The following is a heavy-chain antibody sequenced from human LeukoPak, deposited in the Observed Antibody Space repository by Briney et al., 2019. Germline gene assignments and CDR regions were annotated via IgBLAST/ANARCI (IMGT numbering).Heavy chain of an antibody. J-gene: IGHJ4*02. CDR1: GFTFCSYW. CDR3: TRSLNYGFDY. Sequence: GALRLSCAASGFTFCSYWMHWVRQAPGKGLVWVSHINGDGGSTTYADSVKGRFTISRDNAKNTLYLQMNSLRAEDTAVFYCTRSLNYGFDYWGQGTLVTVSP. V-gene: IGHV3-74*03. D-gene: IGHD5-24*01. CDR2: INGDGGST.